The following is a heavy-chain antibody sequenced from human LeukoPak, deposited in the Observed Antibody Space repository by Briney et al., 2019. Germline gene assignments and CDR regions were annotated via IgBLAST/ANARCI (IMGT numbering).Heavy chain of an antibody. D-gene: IGHD5-12*01. CDR1: GGSIRSYY. J-gene: IGHJ1*01. CDR3: ASSSGYDSAVYFPH. Sequence: PSETLSLTCSVSGGSIRSYYWSWIRQPPGQGLEWIGYTFHTGRTNYNPSLKSRVTITLDTSKNQSSLKVSSVTAADTAVDYCASSSGYDSAVYFPHWGQGTLLTVSS. CDR2: TFHTGRT. V-gene: IGHV4-59*12.